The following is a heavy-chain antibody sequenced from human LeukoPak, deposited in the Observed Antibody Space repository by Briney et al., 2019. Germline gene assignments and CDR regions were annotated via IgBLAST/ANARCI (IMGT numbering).Heavy chain of an antibody. D-gene: IGHD5-12*01. Sequence: SETLSLTCAVYGGSSSGYYWSWIRQPPGKGLEWIGEINHSGSTNYNPSLKSRVTISVDTSKNQFSLKLSSVTAADTAVYYCARVRGEGKWLRHHDAFDIWGQGTMVTVSS. V-gene: IGHV4-34*01. J-gene: IGHJ3*02. CDR1: GGSSSGYY. CDR3: ARVRGEGKWLRHHDAFDI. CDR2: INHSGST.